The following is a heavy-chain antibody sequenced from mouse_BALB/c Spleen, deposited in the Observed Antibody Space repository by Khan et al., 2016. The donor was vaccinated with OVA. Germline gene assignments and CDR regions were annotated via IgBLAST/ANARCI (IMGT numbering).Heavy chain of an antibody. CDR1: GYTFTDFL. D-gene: IGHD3-2*02. V-gene: IGHV1-77*01. CDR2: IYPGSGYI. CDR3: ARAGYGGFAH. J-gene: IGHJ3*01. Sequence: QVQLKQSGPELVKPGASVKMSCKASGYTFTDFLLSWLKQRPGQGLEWIGEIYPGSGYIYYNEKFKGKATLTSDKSSNTAYMPLSSLTSEDSAVYFCARAGYGGFAHWGQGTLVTVSA.